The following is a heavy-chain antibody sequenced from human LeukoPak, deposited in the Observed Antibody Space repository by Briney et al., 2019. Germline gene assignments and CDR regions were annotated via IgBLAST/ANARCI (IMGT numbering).Heavy chain of an antibody. Sequence: PGRSLRLSCTASGFTFGDFAMSWFRQAPGKGLEWVGFIRSKAYGGTTEYAASVKGRFTISRDDSKSIAYLQMNSLKTEDTAVYYCTRDNTDYYYYYGMDVWGQGTTVTVSS. J-gene: IGHJ6*02. CDR3: TRDNTDYYYYYGMDV. V-gene: IGHV3-49*03. CDR2: IRSKAYGGTT. CDR1: GFTFGDFA.